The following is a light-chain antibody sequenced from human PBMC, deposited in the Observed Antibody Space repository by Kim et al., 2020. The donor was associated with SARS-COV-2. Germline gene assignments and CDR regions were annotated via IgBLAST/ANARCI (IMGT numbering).Light chain of an antibody. CDR3: QSYDSSLSGSV. Sequence: RVTISCTGSRSKVGAGYDVHWYQRLPGTAPKLLIYGNSNRPSGVPDRFSGSKSGTSASLAITGLQAEDEADYYCQSYDSSLSGSVFGGGTQLTVL. V-gene: IGLV1-40*01. CDR2: GNS. J-gene: IGLJ2*01. CDR1: RSKVGAGYD.